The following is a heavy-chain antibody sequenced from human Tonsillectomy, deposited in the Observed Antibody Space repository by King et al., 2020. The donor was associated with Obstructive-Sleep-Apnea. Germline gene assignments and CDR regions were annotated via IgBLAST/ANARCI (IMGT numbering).Heavy chain of an antibody. J-gene: IGHJ6*02. CDR2: ISSSSSDI. CDR3: ARVYYDILTGYTSLYGMDV. D-gene: IGHD3-9*01. Sequence: VQLVESGGGLVKPGGSLRLSCAASGFTFSSYSMNWVRQAPGKGLEWFSSISSSSSDIYYADSVKGRFTISRDNAKNSLYLQMNSLRAEDTAVYYCARVYYDILTGYTSLYGMDVWGQGTTVTVSS. V-gene: IGHV3-21*01. CDR1: GFTFSSYS.